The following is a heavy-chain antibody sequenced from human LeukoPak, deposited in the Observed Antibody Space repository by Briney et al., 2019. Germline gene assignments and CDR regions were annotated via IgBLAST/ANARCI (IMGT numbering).Heavy chain of an antibody. CDR1: GGSSSGYY. D-gene: IGHD2-8*01. J-gene: IGHJ4*02. CDR3: ARVVCTNGVCYSNFDS. CDR2: IYHSGST. Sequence: KASETLSLTCAVYGGSSSGYYWSWIRQPPGKGLEWIGEIYHSGSTNYNPSLKSRVTISVDTSKNQFSLKLSSVTAADTAMYYCARVVCTNGVCYSNFDSWGQGTLVTVSS. V-gene: IGHV4-34*01.